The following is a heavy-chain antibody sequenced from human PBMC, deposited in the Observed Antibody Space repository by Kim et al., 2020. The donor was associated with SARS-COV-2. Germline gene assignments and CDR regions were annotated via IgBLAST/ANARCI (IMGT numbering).Heavy chain of an antibody. D-gene: IGHD3-3*01. CDR3: ARGITIFGVVTSGAFDI. Sequence: ASVKVSCKASGYTFTSYYMHWVRQAPGQGLEWMGIINPSGGSTSYAQKFQGRVTMTRDTSTSTVYMELSSLRSEDTAVYYCARGITIFGVVTSGAFDIWGQGTMVTVSS. J-gene: IGHJ3*02. CDR1: GYTFTSYY. CDR2: INPSGGST. V-gene: IGHV1-46*01.